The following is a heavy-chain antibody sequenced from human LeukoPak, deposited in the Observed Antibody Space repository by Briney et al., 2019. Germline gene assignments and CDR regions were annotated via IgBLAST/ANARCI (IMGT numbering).Heavy chain of an antibody. D-gene: IGHD2-21*02. V-gene: IGHV4-4*07. J-gene: IGHJ3*02. CDR2: IYTSGST. CDR1: GGSISSYY. CDR3: ASLAYCGGDCYSTDAFDI. Sequence: SETLSLTCTVSGGSISSYYWSWIRQPAGTGLEWIGRIYTSGSTNYNPSLKSRVTMSVDTSKNQFSLKLSSVTAADTAVYYCASLAYCGGDCYSTDAFDIWGQGTMVTVSS.